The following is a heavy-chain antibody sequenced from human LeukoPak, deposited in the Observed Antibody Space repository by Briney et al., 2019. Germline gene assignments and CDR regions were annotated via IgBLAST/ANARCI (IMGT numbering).Heavy chain of an antibody. CDR3: ARVTWLGELGNWFDP. Sequence: KTSGTLSLTCTVSGDSINSLDLWSWVRQPPGKGLEWIGEIYHNGDTKYNPSFESRVTMSVDKSKTQFSLKLTSVTAADAAMYYCARVTWLGELGNWFDPWGQGTLVSVSS. D-gene: IGHD3-10*01. V-gene: IGHV4-4*02. CDR1: GDSINSLDL. CDR2: IYHNGDT. J-gene: IGHJ5*02.